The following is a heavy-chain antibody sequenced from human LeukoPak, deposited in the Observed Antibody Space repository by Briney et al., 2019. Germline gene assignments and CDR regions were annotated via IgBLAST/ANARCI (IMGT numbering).Heavy chain of an antibody. J-gene: IGHJ3*02. CDR3: ARKAKWLFTHPWAFDI. CDR1: GGSISSSSYY. D-gene: IGHD3-22*01. V-gene: IGHV4-39*07. CDR2: IYYSGST. Sequence: PSETLSLTCTVSGGSISSSSYYWGWIRQPPGKGLEWIGSIYYSGSTYYNPSLKSRVTISVDTSKNQFSLKLSSVTAADTAVYYCARKAKWLFTHPWAFDIWGQGTMVTVSS.